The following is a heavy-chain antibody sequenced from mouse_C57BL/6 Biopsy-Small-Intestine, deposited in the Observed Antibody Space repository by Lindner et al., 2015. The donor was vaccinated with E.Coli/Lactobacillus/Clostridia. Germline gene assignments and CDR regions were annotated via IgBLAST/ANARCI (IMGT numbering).Heavy chain of an antibody. Sequence: SVKVSCKASGYNFTGYYIHWVRQAPGQGLEWMGRINPKTGGTRNPQKFEGRVTVTRDTSIITAYMELSRLTFDDTAVYYCARAIRDNWGSWYFDLWGRGTLVSVSS. CDR1: GYNFTGYY. D-gene: IGHD4-1*01. J-gene: IGHJ1*01. CDR2: INPKTGGT. CDR3: ARAIRDNWGSWYFDL. V-gene: IGHV1-26*01.